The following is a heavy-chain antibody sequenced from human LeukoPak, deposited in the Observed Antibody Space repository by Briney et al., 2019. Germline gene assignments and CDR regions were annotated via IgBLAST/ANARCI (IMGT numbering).Heavy chain of an antibody. V-gene: IGHV4-59*12. CDR1: GGSINNYY. Sequence: SETLSLTCTVSGGSINNYYWSWLRQPPGKGLEGIADIYYTGANKYNPSLKSRLTVSLDMSKHHFSLKLTSVTAADTAVYYCVRHDPIGNSQPLGVWGQGTMVTVSS. CDR3: VRHDPIGNSQPLGV. D-gene: IGHD4-23*01. CDR2: IYYTGAN. J-gene: IGHJ3*01.